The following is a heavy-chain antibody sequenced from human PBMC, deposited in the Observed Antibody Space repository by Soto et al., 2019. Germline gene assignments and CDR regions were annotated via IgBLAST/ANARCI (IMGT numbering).Heavy chain of an antibody. Sequence: GGSLRLSCAASGFTFSDYYMSWIRQAPGKGLEWVSYISSSSSYTNYADSVKGRFTISRDNAKNSLYLQMNSLRAEDTAVYYCARDALDSSXYYYYFDYWGQGTLVTVSS. V-gene: IGHV3-11*05. D-gene: IGHD3-22*01. CDR1: GFTFSDYY. J-gene: IGHJ4*02. CDR3: ARDALDSSXYYYYFDY. CDR2: ISSSSSYT.